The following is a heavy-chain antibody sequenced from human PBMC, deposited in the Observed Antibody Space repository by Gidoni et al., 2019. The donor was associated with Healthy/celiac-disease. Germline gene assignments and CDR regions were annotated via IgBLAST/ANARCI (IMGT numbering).Heavy chain of an antibody. CDR3: AREALAVAGTTFDY. V-gene: IGHV1-69*08. J-gene: IGHJ4*02. D-gene: IGHD6-19*01. CDR2: IIPILGIA. CDR1: GGPFSSYT. Sequence: QVQLVQSGAEVKKPGSSVKVSCKASGGPFSSYTLSWVRQAPGQGLEWMGRIIPILGIANYAQKFQGRVTITADKSTSTAYMELSSLRSEDTAVYYCAREALAVAGTTFDYWGQGTLVTVSS.